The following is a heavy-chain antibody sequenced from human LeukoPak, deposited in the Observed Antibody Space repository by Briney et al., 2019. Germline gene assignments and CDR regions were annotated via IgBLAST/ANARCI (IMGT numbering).Heavy chain of an antibody. CDR3: ARLDIWWFDP. CDR2: IYTSGST. V-gene: IGHV4-31*03. J-gene: IGHJ5*02. CDR1: GGSISSGGYY. Sequence: PSQTLSLTCTVSGGSISSGGYYWSWIRQHPGKGLEWIGYIYTSGSTNYNPSLKSRVTISVDTSKNQFSLKLSSVTAADTAVYYCARLDIWWFDPWGQGTLVTVSS. D-gene: IGHD2-15*01.